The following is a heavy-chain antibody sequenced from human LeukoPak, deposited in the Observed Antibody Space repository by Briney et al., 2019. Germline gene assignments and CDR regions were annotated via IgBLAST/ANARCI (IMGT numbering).Heavy chain of an antibody. CDR1: GYTFTGYF. V-gene: IGHV1-2*06. D-gene: IGHD2-15*01. CDR2: INPNTGGT. Sequence: ASVKVSCKAFGYTFTGYFMHWVRQAPGQGLEWMGRINPNTGGTKYTQNLQGRVTMTRDTSISTAYMELSRLRSDDTALYYCAIAGGGSDAFDIWGHGTVVTVSS. CDR3: AIAGGGSDAFDI. J-gene: IGHJ3*02.